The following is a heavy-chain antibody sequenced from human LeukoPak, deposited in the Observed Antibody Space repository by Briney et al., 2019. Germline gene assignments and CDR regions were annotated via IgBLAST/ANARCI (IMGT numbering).Heavy chain of an antibody. CDR1: GYTFTSYG. D-gene: IGHD4-17*01. CDR2: ISAYNGNT. CDR3: ARAAPCGDYVYGGFDY. Sequence: ATLKVSCKVSGYTFTSYGNSWVRQAPGQGLEWMGWISAYNGNTNYAQKLQGRVTMTTDTSTSTAYMELRSLRSDDTAVYYCARAAPCGDYVYGGFDYWGQGTLVTVSS. V-gene: IGHV1-18*04. J-gene: IGHJ4*02.